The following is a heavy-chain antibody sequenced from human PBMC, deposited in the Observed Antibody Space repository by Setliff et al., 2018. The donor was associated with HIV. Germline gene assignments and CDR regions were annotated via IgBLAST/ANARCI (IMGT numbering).Heavy chain of an antibody. D-gene: IGHD6-19*01. J-gene: IGHJ6*02. V-gene: IGHV4-38-2*01. CDR3: ARRPAGAVAGGYGMDV. Sequence: SETLSLTCAVSNYSISSAYYWGWIRHPPGKGLEWIGSIYHSGSTYYNPSLKSRVTISVDTSKNQLSLKLSSVTAADTAVYYCARRPAGAVAGGYGMDVWGQGTTVTVSS. CDR1: NYSISSAYY. CDR2: IYHSGST.